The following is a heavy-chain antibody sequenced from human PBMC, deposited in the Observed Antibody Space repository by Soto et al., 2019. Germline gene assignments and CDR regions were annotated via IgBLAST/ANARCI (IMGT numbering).Heavy chain of an antibody. CDR3: ASCRGDARLAFEI. CDR2: IYFSGST. Sequence: QVQLQESGPGLVKPSETLSLTCTVSVYSVTSAIYYWSWIRQPPGKGMEWIGYIYFSGSTSYNPTHRTRVTKPIDPSKTQFSLKLGSVTTSDTDMYYCASCRGDARLAFEIWGKGPLVTVS. D-gene: IGHD2-21*01. V-gene: IGHV4-61*01. J-gene: IGHJ3*02. CDR1: VYSVTSAIYY.